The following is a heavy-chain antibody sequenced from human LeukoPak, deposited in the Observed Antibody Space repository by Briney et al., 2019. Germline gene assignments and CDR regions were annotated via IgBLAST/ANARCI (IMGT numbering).Heavy chain of an antibody. CDR1: VGTFSSYA. J-gene: IGHJ3*02. V-gene: IGHV1-69*13. CDR3: ARDWRPDAFDI. D-gene: IGHD6-6*01. CDR2: IIPIFGTA. Sequence: ASVKVSCKASVGTFSSYAISWVRQAPGQGLEWMGGIIPIFGTANYAQKFQARVTITADESTSTAYMELSSLRSEDTAVYYCARDWRPDAFDIWGQGTMVTVSS.